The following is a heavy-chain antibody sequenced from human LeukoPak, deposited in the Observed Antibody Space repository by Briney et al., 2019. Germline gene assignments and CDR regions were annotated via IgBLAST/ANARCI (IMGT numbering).Heavy chain of an antibody. D-gene: IGHD3-22*01. CDR3: AKEVSPRDYYDSSGPVDY. Sequence: GGSLRLSCAASGFTFSSSAMSWVRQAPGKGLEWVSAISNNGGYTYYADSVQGRFTISRDNSKSTLYLQMNSLRAEDTAVYYCAKEVSPRDYYDSSGPVDYWGQGTLVTVSS. CDR1: GFTFSSSA. V-gene: IGHV3-23*01. CDR2: ISNNGGYT. J-gene: IGHJ4*02.